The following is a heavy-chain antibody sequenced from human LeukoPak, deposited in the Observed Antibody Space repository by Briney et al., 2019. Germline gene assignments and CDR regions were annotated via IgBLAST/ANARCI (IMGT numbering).Heavy chain of an antibody. J-gene: IGHJ3*02. CDR3: ARVSDAFDI. CDR1: GGSISSSSYY. V-gene: IGHV4-39*01. Sequence: PSETLSLTCTVSGGSISSSSYYWGWIRQPPGKGLERIGSIYYSGSTYYNPSLKSRVTISVDTSKNQFSLKLSSVTAADTAVYYCARVSDAFDIWGQGTMDTVSS. CDR2: IYYSGST.